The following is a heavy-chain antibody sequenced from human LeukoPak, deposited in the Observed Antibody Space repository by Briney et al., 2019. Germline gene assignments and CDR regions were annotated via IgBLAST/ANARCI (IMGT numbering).Heavy chain of an antibody. J-gene: IGHJ4*02. V-gene: IGHV3-23*01. CDR3: AKGGGAYYSDSSTYSAPFEH. CDR1: GFTFGTYA. D-gene: IGHD3-22*01. CDR2: ISGSGGST. Sequence: GGSLRLSCAASGFTFGTYAMSWVRQAPGKGLEWVSGISGSGGSTYYADPVKGRFTISRDNSKNTLYLQMNSLRAEDTAVYYCAKGGGAYYSDSSTYSAPFEHWGQGTLVTVSS.